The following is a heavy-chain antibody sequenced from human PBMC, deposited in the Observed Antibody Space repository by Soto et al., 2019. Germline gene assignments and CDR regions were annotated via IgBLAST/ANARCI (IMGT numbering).Heavy chain of an antibody. Sequence: EVQLLESGGGLVQPGGSLRLSCADSGFTLSSYAMSLVRQAPWKVLEWVSARGSGGNTYYADSVKGRFTVSRDNSKNTLYLQMNSLRAEDTAVYYCANPIAAAGIVYWCQGTLVTVSS. CDR3: ANPIAAAGIVY. CDR1: GFTLSSYA. CDR2: RGSGGNT. V-gene: IGHV3-23*01. J-gene: IGHJ4*02. D-gene: IGHD6-13*01.